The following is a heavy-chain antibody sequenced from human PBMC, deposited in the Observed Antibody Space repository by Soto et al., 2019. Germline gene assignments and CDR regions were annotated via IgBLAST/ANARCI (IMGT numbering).Heavy chain of an antibody. CDR3: AGGRVLAARLDY. D-gene: IGHD6-6*01. CDR1: GGSFSGYY. J-gene: IGHJ4*02. Sequence: SETLSLTCAVYGGSFSGYYWSWIRQPPGKGLEWIGEINHSGSTNYNPSLKSRVTISVDTSKNQFSLKLSSVTAADTAVYYCAGGRVLAARLDYWGQGTLVTVSS. CDR2: INHSGST. V-gene: IGHV4-34*01.